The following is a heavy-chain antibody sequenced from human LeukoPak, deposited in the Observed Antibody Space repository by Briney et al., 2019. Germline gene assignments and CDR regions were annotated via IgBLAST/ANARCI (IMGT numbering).Heavy chain of an antibody. D-gene: IGHD4-23*01. V-gene: IGHV1-46*03. CDR3: ARGAVGGNSAYYYYMDV. J-gene: IGHJ6*03. CDR1: GYTFTSYY. CDR2: INPSGGST. Sequence: ASVKVSSKASGYTFTSYYMHWVRQAPGQGLEWMGIINPSGGSTSYAQKFQGRVTMTRDTSTSTVYMELSSLRSEDTAVYYCARGAVGGNSAYYYYMDVWGKGTTVTVSS.